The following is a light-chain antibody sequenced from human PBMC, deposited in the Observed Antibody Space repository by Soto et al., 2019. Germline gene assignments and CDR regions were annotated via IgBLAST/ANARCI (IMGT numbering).Light chain of an antibody. V-gene: IGKV3-15*01. CDR3: QQYNNWPQT. CDR1: QSVSSN. CDR2: GVS. Sequence: EIVLTQSPGTLSLSPGERATLSCRASQSVSSNLAWYQQKPGQAPRLLIYGVSTRATGIPARFSGSGSGTEFTLTISSLQSEDFAVYYCQQYNNWPQTFGQGTKVDIK. J-gene: IGKJ1*01.